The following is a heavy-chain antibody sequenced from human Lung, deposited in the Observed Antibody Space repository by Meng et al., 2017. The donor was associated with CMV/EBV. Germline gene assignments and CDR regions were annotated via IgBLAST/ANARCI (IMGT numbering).Heavy chain of an antibody. J-gene: IGHJ4*02. V-gene: IGHV1-2*02. D-gene: IGHD3-10*01. CDR3: ARDRFRTVRGLFSY. CDR2: INPNSGGT. Sequence: ASXXVSXKASGHSFTDYYIHWVRQAPGQGLEWMGWINPNSGGTNYAENFQGRVTMTRDTSISTASMELNRLRSEDTAVYYCARDRFRTVRGLFSYWGQGTXV. CDR1: GHSFTDYY.